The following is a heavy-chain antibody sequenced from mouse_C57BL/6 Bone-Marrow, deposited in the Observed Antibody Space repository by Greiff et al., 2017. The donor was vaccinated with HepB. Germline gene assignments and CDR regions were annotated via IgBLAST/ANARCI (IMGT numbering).Heavy chain of an antibody. J-gene: IGHJ2*01. D-gene: IGHD1-1*01. V-gene: IGHV1-72*01. CDR2: IDPNSGGT. CDR3: ARWPITTVVAPYFDY. Sequence: QVQLQQPGAELVKPGASVKLSCKASGHTFTSYWMHWVKQRPGRGLEWIGRIDPNSGGTKYNEKFKSKATLTVDKPSSTAYMQLSSLTSEDSAVYYCARWPITTVVAPYFDYWGQGTTLTVSS. CDR1: GHTFTSYW.